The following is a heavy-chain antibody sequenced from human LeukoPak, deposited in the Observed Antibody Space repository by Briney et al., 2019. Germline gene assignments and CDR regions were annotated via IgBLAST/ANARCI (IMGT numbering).Heavy chain of an antibody. J-gene: IGHJ4*02. Sequence: GGSLRLSCAASGFTFSSYAMHWVRQAPGKGLEWVAVISYDGSNKYYADSVKGRFTISRDNSKNTLYLQMNSLRAEDTAVYYCARVSSVSPSYWGQGTLVTVSS. D-gene: IGHD3-10*01. CDR1: GFTFSSYA. CDR2: ISYDGSNK. V-gene: IGHV3-30*04. CDR3: ARVSSVSPSY.